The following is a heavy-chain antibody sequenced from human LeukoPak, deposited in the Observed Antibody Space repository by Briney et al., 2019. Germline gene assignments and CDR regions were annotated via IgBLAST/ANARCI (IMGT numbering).Heavy chain of an antibody. CDR3: ARNQDYGGFDF. CDR1: GFTVSSNY. D-gene: IGHD4-23*01. J-gene: IGHJ4*02. V-gene: IGHV3-66*01. CDR2: IYSGGGT. Sequence: GGSLRLSCAASGFTVSSNYMSWVRQAPGKGLEWVSVIYSGGGTYYADSVKGRFTVSRDNSKNTQYLQMNSLRVDDTDMYYCARNQDYGGFDFWGQGTLVTVSS.